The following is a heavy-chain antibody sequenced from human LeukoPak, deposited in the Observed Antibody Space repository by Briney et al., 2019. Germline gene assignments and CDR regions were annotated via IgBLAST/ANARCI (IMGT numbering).Heavy chain of an antibody. Sequence: GGSLRLSCAASGFTFSRSWMHWVRQAPGKGLVWVSRINDDGSTTSYVDSVKGRFTISRDNAKNTLYLQMNSLRAEDTAVYYCAKDPTEMPSPYYFDYWGQGTLVTVSS. CDR2: INDDGSTT. V-gene: IGHV3-74*01. CDR3: AKDPTEMPSPYYFDY. J-gene: IGHJ4*02. D-gene: IGHD2-2*01. CDR1: GFTFSRSW.